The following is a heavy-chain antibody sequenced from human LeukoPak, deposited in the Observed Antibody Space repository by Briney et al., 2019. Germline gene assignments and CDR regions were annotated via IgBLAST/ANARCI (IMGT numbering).Heavy chain of an antibody. V-gene: IGHV1-8*03. CDR1: GYTFTSYD. J-gene: IGHJ3*02. D-gene: IGHD3-16*01. CDR3: ARIEVGDRDDAFDI. Sequence: ASVKVSCKASGYTFTSYDINWVRQATGQGLEWMGWMNPNSGNTGYAQKFQGRVTITRNTSISTAYMELSSLRSEDTAVYYCARIEVGDRDDAFDIWGQGTMVTVSS. CDR2: MNPNSGNT.